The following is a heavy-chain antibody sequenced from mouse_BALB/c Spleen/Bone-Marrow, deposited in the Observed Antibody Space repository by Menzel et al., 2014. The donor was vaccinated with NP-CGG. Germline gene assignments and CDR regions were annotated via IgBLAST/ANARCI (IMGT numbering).Heavy chain of an antibody. V-gene: IGHV14-3*02. CDR2: IDPANGNT. Sequence: EVQRVESGAELVKPGASVKLSCTASGFNIKDTYTHWVKQRPEQGLEWIGRIDPANGNTKYDPKFQGKATITADTSSNTAYLQLSSLTSEDIAVYYCASYYYGSSLFAYWGQGTLVTVSA. CDR3: ASYYYGSSLFAY. D-gene: IGHD1-1*01. J-gene: IGHJ3*01. CDR1: GFNIKDTY.